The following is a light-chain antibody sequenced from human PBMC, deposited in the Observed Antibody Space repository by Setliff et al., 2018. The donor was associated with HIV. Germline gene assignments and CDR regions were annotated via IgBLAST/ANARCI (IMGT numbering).Light chain of an antibody. J-gene: IGLJ1*01. CDR2: DVN. CDR1: TSDVGNYDF. Sequence: QSVLTQPRSVSGSPGQSVTISCTGTTSDVGNYDFVSWYQHHPGKAPKLMIYDVNKRPSGVPDRFSGSKSGNTASLTISGLQAEDEADFYCCSYTSSSTDVFGTGTKVTVL. V-gene: IGLV2-11*01. CDR3: CSYTSSSTDV.